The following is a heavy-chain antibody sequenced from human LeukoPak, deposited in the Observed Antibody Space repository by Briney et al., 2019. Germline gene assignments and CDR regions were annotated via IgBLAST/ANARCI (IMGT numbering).Heavy chain of an antibody. Sequence: ASVKVSCKASGYTFTSYGISWVRQAPGQGLEWMGWISAYNGNTNYAQKLQGRVTMTTDTSTSTAYMELRSLRSDDTAVYHCARADYDFWSGYYLGDYVWGSYRFRRGFDYWGQGTLVTVSS. CDR2: ISAYNGNT. CDR3: ARADYDFWSGYYLGDYVWGSYRFRRGFDY. J-gene: IGHJ4*02. V-gene: IGHV1-18*01. D-gene: IGHD3-16*02. CDR1: GYTFTSYG.